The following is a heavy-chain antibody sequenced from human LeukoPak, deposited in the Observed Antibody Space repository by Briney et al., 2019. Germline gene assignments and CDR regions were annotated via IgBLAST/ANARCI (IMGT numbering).Heavy chain of an antibody. CDR2: ISYDGSNK. J-gene: IGHJ4*02. D-gene: IGHD1-26*01. CDR3: AGREDY. V-gene: IGHV3-30*12. CDR1: GFTFSSYG. Sequence: PGGSLRLSCAASGFTFSSYGMHWVRQAPGKGLEWVAVISYDGSNKYYADSVKGRFTISRDNSKNTLYLQMNSLRAEDTAVYYCAGREDYWGQGTLVTVSS.